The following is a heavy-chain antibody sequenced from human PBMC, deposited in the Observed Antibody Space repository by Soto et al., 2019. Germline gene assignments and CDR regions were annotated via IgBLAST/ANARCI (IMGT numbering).Heavy chain of an antibody. CDR2: ISAYNGNT. CDR1: GYTFTSYG. D-gene: IGHD3-22*01. V-gene: IGHV1-18*01. CDR3: ARDVSGEGWITMIVVSYYYGMDV. J-gene: IGHJ6*02. Sequence: ASVKVSCKASGYTFTSYGISWVRQAPGQGLEWMGWISAYNGNTNYAQKLQGRVTMTTDTSTSTAYMELRSLRSDDTAVYYCARDVSGEGWITMIVVSYYYGMDVWGQGTTVTVSS.